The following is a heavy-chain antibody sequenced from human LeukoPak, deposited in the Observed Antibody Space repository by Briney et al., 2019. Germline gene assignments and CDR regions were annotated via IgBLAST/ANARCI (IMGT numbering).Heavy chain of an antibody. CDR1: GGSISSNSYY. J-gene: IGHJ6*03. V-gene: IGHV4-39*02. CDR3: ARDARAAAAASKYDYYSYMDV. CDR2: IYYSGIT. D-gene: IGHD6-13*01. Sequence: SETLSLTCTVSGGSISSNSYYWVWIRQPPGKGLEWIGSIYYSGITNYNPSLKSRLTISVDTYKNQFSLKLSSVTAADTAVYCCARDARAAAAASKYDYYSYMDVWGKGTTVTVSS.